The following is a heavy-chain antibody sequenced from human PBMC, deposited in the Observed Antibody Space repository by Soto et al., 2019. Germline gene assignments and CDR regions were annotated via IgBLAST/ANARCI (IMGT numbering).Heavy chain of an antibody. CDR1: GGSINRSSYY. CDR3: ARGVVPDV. CDR2: IYYSGRS. Sequence: QVQLQESGPGLVKPSETLSLTCSVSGGSINRSSYYWGWIRQPPGKGLEWIGNIYYSGRSYYKSSLKNRVTISVDTSKNQFSLTVNSVTAADTAVYYRARGVVPDVWGLGTTVTVSS. J-gene: IGHJ6*02. V-gene: IGHV4-39*01. D-gene: IGHD6-6*01.